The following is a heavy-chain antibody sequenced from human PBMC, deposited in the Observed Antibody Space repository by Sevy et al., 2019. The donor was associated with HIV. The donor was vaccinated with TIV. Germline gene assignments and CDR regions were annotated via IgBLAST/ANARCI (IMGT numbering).Heavy chain of an antibody. CDR1: GFTFSSYA. J-gene: IGHJ4*02. Sequence: EGSLRLSCAASGFTFSSYAMSWVRQAPGKGLEWVSAISGSGGSTYYADSVKGRFTISRDNSKNTLYLQMNSLRAEDSAAYYCAKTNYYDSNGSSIGDYFDYWGQGTLVTVSS. V-gene: IGHV3-23*01. CDR2: ISGSGGST. D-gene: IGHD3-22*01. CDR3: AKTNYYDSNGSSIGDYFDY.